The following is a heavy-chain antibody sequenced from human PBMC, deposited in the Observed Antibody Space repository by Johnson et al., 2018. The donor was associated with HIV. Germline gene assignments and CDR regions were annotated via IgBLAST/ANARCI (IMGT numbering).Heavy chain of an antibody. J-gene: IGHJ3*02. D-gene: IGHD2-15*01. CDR3: AKVNLGYCSGGSCYNAFDI. V-gene: IGHV3-23*01. CDR2: ISGSGGST. Sequence: RQTPGKGLEWVSAISGSGGSTYYADSVKGRFTISRDNSKNTLYLQMNSLRAADTALYYCAKVNLGYCSGGSCYNAFDIWGQGTMVTVSS.